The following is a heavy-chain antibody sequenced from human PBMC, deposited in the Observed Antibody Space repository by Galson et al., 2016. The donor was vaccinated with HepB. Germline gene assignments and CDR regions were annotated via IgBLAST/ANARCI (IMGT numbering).Heavy chain of an antibody. Sequence: TLSLTCTVSGASISSGGYYWSWIRQHPGNDLEWIGYISYSGATYYNPSLKSRVSISVDTSENQFSLKMTSVTAADTAVYYCARSLRNAGDYPYYMDVWGKGTTVSVSS. J-gene: IGHJ6*03. D-gene: IGHD7-27*01. CDR3: ARSLRNAGDYPYYMDV. CDR1: GASISSGGYY. CDR2: ISYSGAT. V-gene: IGHV4-31*03.